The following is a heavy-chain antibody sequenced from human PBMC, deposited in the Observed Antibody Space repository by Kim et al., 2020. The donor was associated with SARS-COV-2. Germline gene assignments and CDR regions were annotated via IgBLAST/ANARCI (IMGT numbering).Heavy chain of an antibody. J-gene: IGHJ2*01. Sequence: NPALRSRVTISVDTSKNQFSLKLSSVTAADTAVYYCARGARHSGAWYFDLWGRGTLVTVSS. V-gene: IGHV4-59*09. CDR3: ARGARHSGAWYFDL. D-gene: IGHD3-10*01.